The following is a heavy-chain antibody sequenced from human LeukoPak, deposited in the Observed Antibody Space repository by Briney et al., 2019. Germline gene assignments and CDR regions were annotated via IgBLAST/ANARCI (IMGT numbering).Heavy chain of an antibody. CDR2: ISYDGSNK. V-gene: IGHV3-30-3*01. J-gene: IGHJ3*02. Sequence: GGSLRLSCSASGFTFRTYAMHWVRQAPGKGLEWVAGISYDGSNKYYADSVKGRFTISRDNSKNTLYLQMNSLRAEDTAVYYCAKVSTYYYGSGSSPHAFDIWGQGTMVTVSS. CDR3: AKVSTYYYGSGSSPHAFDI. CDR1: GFTFRTYA. D-gene: IGHD3-10*01.